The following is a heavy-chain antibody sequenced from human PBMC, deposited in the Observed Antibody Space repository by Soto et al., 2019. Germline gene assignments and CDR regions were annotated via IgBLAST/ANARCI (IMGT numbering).Heavy chain of an antibody. V-gene: IGHV3-33*01. D-gene: IGHD1-1*01. Sequence: PGGSLRLSCAASGFTFSSYGMHWVRQAPGKGLEWVAVIWYDGSNKYYADSVKGRFTISRDNSKNTLYLQMNSLRAEDTAVYYCARDNRDGYKYNYHWFGPWRQGCLGSV. CDR2: IWYDGSNK. J-gene: IGHJ5*02. CDR1: GFTFSSYG. CDR3: ARDNRDGYKYNYHWFGP.